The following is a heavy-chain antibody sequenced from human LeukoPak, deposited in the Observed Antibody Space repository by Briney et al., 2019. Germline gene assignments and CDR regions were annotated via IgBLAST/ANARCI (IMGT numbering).Heavy chain of an antibody. J-gene: IGHJ4*02. CDR2: ISHDGRNK. CDR3: ATQSFYCTSTSCSRLRDY. V-gene: IGHV3-30*03. CDR1: GLTFRSYG. Sequence: GRSLRLSCAASGLTFRSYGMHWVRQAPGKGLEWVAVISHDGRNKDYGDSVKGRFTISRDNSNNTLYLQMSSLRPEDSAMCFCATQSFYCTSTSCSRLRDYWGQGTLVAVSS. D-gene: IGHD2-2*01.